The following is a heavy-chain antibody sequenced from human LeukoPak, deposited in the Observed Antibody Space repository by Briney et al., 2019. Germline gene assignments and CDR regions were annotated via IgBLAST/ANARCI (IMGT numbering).Heavy chain of an antibody. Sequence: SETLSLTCTVSGVSISSGGYYWSWIRQHPGKGLEWIGYIYYSGSTYYNPSLKSRVTISVDTTKNQFSLKLSSVTAADTAVYYCARAGRQWLAEPTEGKAYWYFVLWGRGTLVTVSS. V-gene: IGHV4-31*03. CDR2: IYYSGST. CDR1: GVSISSGGYY. J-gene: IGHJ2*01. D-gene: IGHD6-19*01. CDR3: ARAGRQWLAEPTEGKAYWYFVL.